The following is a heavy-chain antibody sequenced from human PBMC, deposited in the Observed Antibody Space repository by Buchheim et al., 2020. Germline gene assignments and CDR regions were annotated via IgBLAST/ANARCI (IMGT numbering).Heavy chain of an antibody. Sequence: QVQLVQSGAEVKKPGASVKVSCKASGYTFTSYDINWVRQATGQGLEWMGWMNPNSGNTGYAQKFQGRVTMTSNTSISTAYMELSSLRSEDTAVYYCARGPRRDYYDSSGYSTNDYWGQGTL. CDR2: MNPNSGNT. V-gene: IGHV1-8*01. J-gene: IGHJ4*02. CDR1: GYTFTSYD. D-gene: IGHD3-22*01. CDR3: ARGPRRDYYDSSGYSTNDY.